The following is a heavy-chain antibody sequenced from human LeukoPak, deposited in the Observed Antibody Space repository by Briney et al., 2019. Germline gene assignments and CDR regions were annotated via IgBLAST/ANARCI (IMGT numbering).Heavy chain of an antibody. Sequence: GRSLRLSCAASGFTFSSYAMHWVRQAPGKGLEWVAVISYDGSSKYYADSVKGRFTISRDNSKNTLYLQMNSLRAEDTAVYYCARDLSPYYDSSGYLIWGQGTLVTVSS. CDR2: ISYDGSSK. D-gene: IGHD3-22*01. CDR3: ARDLSPYYDSSGYLI. J-gene: IGHJ4*02. CDR1: GFTFSSYA. V-gene: IGHV3-30-3*01.